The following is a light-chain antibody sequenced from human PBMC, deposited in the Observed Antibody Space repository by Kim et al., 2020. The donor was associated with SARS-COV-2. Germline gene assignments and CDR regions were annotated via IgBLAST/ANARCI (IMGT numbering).Light chain of an antibody. Sequence: RATINCKSSQSVLYSSSNKNYLAWYQQKPGQPTKVLIYWASTRESGVPDRFSGSGSGTDFTLTISTLQAEDVAIYYCQQYYSVPYTFGQGTKLEIK. CDR1: QSVLYSSSNKNY. CDR2: WAS. J-gene: IGKJ2*01. CDR3: QQYYSVPYT. V-gene: IGKV4-1*01.